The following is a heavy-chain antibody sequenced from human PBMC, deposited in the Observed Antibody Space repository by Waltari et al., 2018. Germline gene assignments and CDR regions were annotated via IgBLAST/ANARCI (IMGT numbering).Heavy chain of an antibody. CDR3: ATSPYCGGDCYAVLQH. Sequence: QEQLQESGPGLVKPSQTLSLTCTVSGGSISSGDYYWSWIRQPPGKGLEWIGYIYYSGSTYYNPSLKSRVTISVDTSKNQFSLKLSSVTAADTAVYYCATSPYCGGDCYAVLQHWGQGTLVTVSS. J-gene: IGHJ1*01. D-gene: IGHD2-21*01. V-gene: IGHV4-30-4*08. CDR1: GGSISSGDYY. CDR2: IYYSGST.